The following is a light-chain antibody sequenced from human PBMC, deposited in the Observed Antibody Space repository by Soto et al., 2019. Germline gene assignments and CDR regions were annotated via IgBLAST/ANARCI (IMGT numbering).Light chain of an antibody. CDR1: ESIANY. J-gene: IGKJ2*01. V-gene: IGKV1-39*01. Sequence: DIQMTQSPSSLSASVGDRVTITCRASESIANYLNWYQQKPGKAPNLLIYAASTLQTGVPSRFSGSGSGTDFTLTIIRLQTEDFATYFCQQSYISPYTFGQGTKLDI. CDR2: AAS. CDR3: QQSYISPYT.